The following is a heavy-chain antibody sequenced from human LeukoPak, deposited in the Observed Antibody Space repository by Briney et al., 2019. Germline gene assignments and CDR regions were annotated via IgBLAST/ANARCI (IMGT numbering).Heavy chain of an antibody. Sequence: GGSLRLSCAASGFTFSSYGMHWVRQAPGKGLEWVAVIWYDGSNKYYADSVKGRFTISRDNSKNTLYLQMKSLRAEDTAVYYCASTSGWYEPIDYWGQGTLVTVSS. J-gene: IGHJ4*02. CDR1: GFTFSSYG. D-gene: IGHD6-19*01. V-gene: IGHV3-33*01. CDR3: ASTSGWYEPIDY. CDR2: IWYDGSNK.